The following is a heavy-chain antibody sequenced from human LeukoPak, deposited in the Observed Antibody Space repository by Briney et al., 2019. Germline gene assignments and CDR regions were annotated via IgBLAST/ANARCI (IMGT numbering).Heavy chain of an antibody. CDR2: INPSSGGT. Sequence: GASVKVSCKASGYTFTGYYMHWVRQAPGQGLEWMGWINPSSGGTNYAQKFQGRVTMTRDTSISTAYMELSRLRSDDTAVYYCARDRLPFSITMVRGVGGSGHYYYYMDVWGKGTTVTISS. CDR3: ARDRLPFSITMVRGVGGSGHYYYYMDV. D-gene: IGHD3-10*01. V-gene: IGHV1-2*02. CDR1: GYTFTGYY. J-gene: IGHJ6*03.